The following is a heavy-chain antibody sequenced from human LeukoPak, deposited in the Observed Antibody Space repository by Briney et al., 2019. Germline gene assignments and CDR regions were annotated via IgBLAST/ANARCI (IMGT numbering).Heavy chain of an antibody. CDR2: ISSSSSYI. J-gene: IGHJ3*02. CDR1: GFTFSSYS. Sequence: PGGSLRLSCAASGFTFSSYSMNWVRQAPGKGLEWVSSISSSSSYIYYADSVKGRFTISRDNAKNSLYLQMNSLRAEDTAVYYCAGDFYSSDNWGDAFVIWGQGTMVTVSS. V-gene: IGHV3-21*01. D-gene: IGHD6-19*01. CDR3: AGDFYSSDNWGDAFVI.